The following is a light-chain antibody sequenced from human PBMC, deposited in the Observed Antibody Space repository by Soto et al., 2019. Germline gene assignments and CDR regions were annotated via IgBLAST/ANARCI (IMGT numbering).Light chain of an antibody. J-gene: IGLJ2*01. CDR1: SSDVGGY. V-gene: IGLV2-8*01. CDR2: DVN. CDR3: NSYGGTNNYVV. Sequence: SALTQPPSASGSPGQSVTISCTGTSSDVGGYVSWYRQHPGKAPQLIIYDVNKRPSGVPDRFSGSKSGNTASLTVSGLQAEDEADYFCNSYGGTNNYVVFGGGTKLTVL.